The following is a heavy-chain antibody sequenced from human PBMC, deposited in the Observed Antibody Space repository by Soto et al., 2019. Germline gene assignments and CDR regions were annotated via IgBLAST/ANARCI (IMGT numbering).Heavy chain of an antibody. CDR3: VRDSGAKLSSS. V-gene: IGHV1-69*13. D-gene: IGHD6-13*01. Sequence: SVKVSCKASGGTFSSYRINWVRQAPGQGLEWVGGIVPIYRTADYAQKFQGRVTITADESARTSYMELCSLKSQDTAVYYCVRDSGAKLSSSWGQGTLVTVSS. J-gene: IGHJ4*02. CDR2: IVPIYRTA. CDR1: GGTFSSYR.